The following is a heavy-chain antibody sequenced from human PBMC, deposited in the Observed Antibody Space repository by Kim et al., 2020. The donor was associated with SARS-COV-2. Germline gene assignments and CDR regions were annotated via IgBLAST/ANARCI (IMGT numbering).Heavy chain of an antibody. J-gene: IGHJ2*01. CDR1: GFTFGDYA. D-gene: IGHD3-22*01. CDR3: AKGQYYYDSSGYYDWYFDL. Sequence: GGSLRLSCAASGFTFGDYAMHWVRQAPGKGLEWVSGICWNSGSIGYADSVKGRFTISRDNAKNSLYLQMNSLRAEDTAVYYCAKGQYYYDSSGYYDWYFDLWGRGTLVTVSS. V-gene: IGHV3-9*01. CDR2: ICWNSGSI.